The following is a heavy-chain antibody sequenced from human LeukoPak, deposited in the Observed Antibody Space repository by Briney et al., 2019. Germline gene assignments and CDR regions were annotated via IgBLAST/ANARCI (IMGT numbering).Heavy chain of an antibody. CDR1: GYKFTSYW. J-gene: IGHJ5*02. D-gene: IGHD2-15*01. CDR3: TRGPYCSGGSCYRPQGWFDP. CDR2: IYPGDSDI. Sequence: GESLKISCKGSGYKFTSYWIHWVRQMPGKGLEWMGVIYPGDSDIRYSPSFQGQVSISVDKSISTAYLQWSSLKASDTAMYYCTRGPYCSGGSCYRPQGWFDPWGQGTLVTVSS. V-gene: IGHV5-51*01.